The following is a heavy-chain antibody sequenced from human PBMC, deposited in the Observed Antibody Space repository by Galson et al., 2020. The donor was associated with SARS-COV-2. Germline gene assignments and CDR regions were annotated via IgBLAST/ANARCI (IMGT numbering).Heavy chain of an antibody. Sequence: HVESLMIPRKCPRCNYTKYWIGLVRQMPGKGPEWKGVIDPGYSDTIYRPSFQCQVTISADKPISTAYLQWSSLKAADTAMYYCARESAGYDSKSRPNAMDVGGQGTTVTVSS. CDR1: RCNYTKYW. D-gene: IGHD3-22*01. CDR3: ARESAGYDSKSRPNAMDV. J-gene: IGHJ6*02. CDR2: IDPGYSDT. V-gene: IGHV5-51*01.